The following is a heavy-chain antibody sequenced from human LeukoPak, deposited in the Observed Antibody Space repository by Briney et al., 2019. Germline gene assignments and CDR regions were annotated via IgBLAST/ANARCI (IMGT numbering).Heavy chain of an antibody. CDR1: GFTFSAYT. J-gene: IGHJ5*02. D-gene: IGHD3-16*01. V-gene: IGHV3-21*06. CDR2: VSSNSAYI. Sequence: GGSLRLSCAASGFTFSAYTMNWVRQAPGKGLGWVSAVSSNSAYIYYADSLRGRFTISRDNAKSLLYLQINSLRADDTAVYYCAREGGRRRASNFDWFDPWGQGTLVTVSS. CDR3: AREGGRRRASNFDWFDP.